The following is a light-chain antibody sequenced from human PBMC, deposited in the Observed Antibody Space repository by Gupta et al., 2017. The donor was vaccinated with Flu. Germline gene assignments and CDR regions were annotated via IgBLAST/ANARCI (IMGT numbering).Light chain of an antibody. J-gene: IGKJ4*01. CDR1: QSLLHSSNNKNY. Sequence: ATISCKSSQSLLHSSNNKNYLAWYRQKPGQPPKVLIYWASTRESGVPDRFSGSGSGTDFTLTISSLQAEDVAVYYCQQYYSTPPTFGGGTKVEIK. V-gene: IGKV4-1*01. CDR3: QQYYSTPPT. CDR2: WAS.